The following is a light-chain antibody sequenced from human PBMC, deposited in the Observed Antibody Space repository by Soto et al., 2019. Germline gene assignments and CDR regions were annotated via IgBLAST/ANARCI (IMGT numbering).Light chain of an antibody. CDR3: TSKRGSNNLV. Sequence: QSALTQPPSASGSPGQSVTISCTGTSSDVGGYNFVSWYQQHPGKAPKLIIYEVTKRPSGVPNRFSGSKSGNTASLTVSGLQNDDEADYYCTSKRGSNNLVFGGWTKLTVL. CDR2: EVT. CDR1: SSDVGGYNF. J-gene: IGLJ3*02. V-gene: IGLV2-8*01.